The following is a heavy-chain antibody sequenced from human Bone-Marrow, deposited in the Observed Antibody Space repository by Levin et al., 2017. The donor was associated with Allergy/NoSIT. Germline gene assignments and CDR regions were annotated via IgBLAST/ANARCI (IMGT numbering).Heavy chain of an antibody. J-gene: IGHJ4*02. D-gene: IGHD2-8*02. Sequence: GGSLRLSCAASGFSFSSYGMHWVRQAPGKGLEWVAIIWFDGSNKNYGDSAKGRFIVSRDNSNNTVHLQMNSLRAEDTAIYYCVRAGGGSSYYFDVWGQGTLVTVSS. CDR1: GFSFSSYG. CDR3: VRAGGGSSYYFDV. CDR2: IWFDGSNK. V-gene: IGHV3-33*01.